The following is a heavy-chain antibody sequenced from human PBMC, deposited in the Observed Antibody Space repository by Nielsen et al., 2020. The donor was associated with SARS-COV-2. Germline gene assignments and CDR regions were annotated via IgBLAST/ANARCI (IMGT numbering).Heavy chain of an antibody. Sequence: SQTLSLTCAVYGGSFSGYYWSWIRQPPGKGLEWIGEINHSGSTNYNQSLKSRVTISVDTSKNQFSLKLSSVTAADTAVYYCARVLNYYGSGSYYDYWGQGTLVTVSS. CDR1: GGSFSGYY. J-gene: IGHJ4*02. V-gene: IGHV4-34*01. CDR3: ARVLNYYGSGSYYDY. CDR2: INHSGST. D-gene: IGHD3-10*01.